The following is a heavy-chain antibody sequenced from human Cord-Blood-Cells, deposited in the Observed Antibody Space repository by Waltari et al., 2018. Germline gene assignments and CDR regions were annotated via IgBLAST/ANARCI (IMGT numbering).Heavy chain of an antibody. CDR3: ARGGYYDSSGYYDY. CDR1: GYSISSGYY. Sequence: QVQLQESGPGRVKPSETLSLTCAVSGYSISSGYYWGWIRQPPGKGLEWIGSIYHSGSTYYNPSLKSRVTISVDTSKNQFSLKLSSVTAADTAVYYCARGGYYDSSGYYDYWGQGTLVTVSS. D-gene: IGHD3-22*01. CDR2: IYHSGST. J-gene: IGHJ4*02. V-gene: IGHV4-38-2*01.